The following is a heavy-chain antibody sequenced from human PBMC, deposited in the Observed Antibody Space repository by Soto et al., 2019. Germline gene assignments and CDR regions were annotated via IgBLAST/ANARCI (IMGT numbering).Heavy chain of an antibody. CDR3: VGGQYYFDY. J-gene: IGHJ4*02. V-gene: IGHV3-30*03. D-gene: IGHD3-10*01. CDR2: ISYDGSDK. CDR1: GFPFTSSG. Sequence: QVQLVKSGGGVVQPGRSLRLSCAGSGFPFTSSGMHWVREGPDKGLEWVAVISYDGSDKYYADSVKGRFTISRDNSKNMLYLQMNSLRPEDTALYYCVGGQYYFDYRGQGTLVIVSS.